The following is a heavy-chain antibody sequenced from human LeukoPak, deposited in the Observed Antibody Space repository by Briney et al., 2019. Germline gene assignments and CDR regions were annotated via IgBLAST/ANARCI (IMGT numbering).Heavy chain of an antibody. Sequence: EASVKVSCKASGGTFSSYAISWVRQAPGQGLEWMGRIIPIFGIANYAQKFQGRVTITADKSTSTAYMELSSLRSEDTAVYYCATAVHDYGDYVGGMGDFDIWGQGTMVTVSS. CDR2: IIPIFGIA. D-gene: IGHD4-17*01. CDR3: ATAVHDYGDYVGGMGDFDI. CDR1: GGTFSSYA. J-gene: IGHJ3*02. V-gene: IGHV1-69*04.